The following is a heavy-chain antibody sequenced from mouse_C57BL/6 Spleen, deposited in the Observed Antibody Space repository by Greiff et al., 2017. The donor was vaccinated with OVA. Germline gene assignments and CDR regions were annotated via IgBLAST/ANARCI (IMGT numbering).Heavy chain of an antibody. V-gene: IGHV5-17*01. CDR1: GFTFSDYG. CDR2: ISSGSSTI. Sequence: EVKLVESGGGLVKPGGSLKLSCAASGFTFSDYGMHWVRQAPEKGLEWVAYISSGSSTIYYADTVKGRFTISRDNAKNTLFLQMTSLRSEDTAMYYCARDSAGYVDYWGQGTTLTVSS. D-gene: IGHD3-2*02. CDR3: ARDSAGYVDY. J-gene: IGHJ2*01.